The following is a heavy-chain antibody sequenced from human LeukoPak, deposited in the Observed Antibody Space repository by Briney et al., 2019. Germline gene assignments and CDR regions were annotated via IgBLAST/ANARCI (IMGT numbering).Heavy chain of an antibody. D-gene: IGHD3-16*02. CDR3: ARDQGFRYFDP. V-gene: IGHV3-21*01. Sequence: GGSLRLSCAASGFSFSSYAMSWVRQAPGKGLEWVSSISSSSSYIYYTDSVKGRFTISRDNAKNSVFLRMSSLSGGDTAIYYCARDQGFRYFDPWGQGTLVTVSS. CDR2: ISSSSSYI. CDR1: GFSFSSYA. J-gene: IGHJ5*02.